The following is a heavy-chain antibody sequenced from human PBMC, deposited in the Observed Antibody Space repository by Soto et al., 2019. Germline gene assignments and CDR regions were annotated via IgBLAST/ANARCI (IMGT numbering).Heavy chain of an antibody. Sequence: ASVKVSCKASGGTFSSYTISWVRQAPGQGLEWMGRIIPILGIANYAQKFQGRVTITADKSTSTAYMELSSLRSEDTAVYYCARDLEAAAANHYYYYMDVWGKGTTVTVSS. CDR1: GGTFSSYT. V-gene: IGHV1-69*04. CDR2: IIPILGIA. J-gene: IGHJ6*03. D-gene: IGHD6-13*01. CDR3: ARDLEAAAANHYYYYMDV.